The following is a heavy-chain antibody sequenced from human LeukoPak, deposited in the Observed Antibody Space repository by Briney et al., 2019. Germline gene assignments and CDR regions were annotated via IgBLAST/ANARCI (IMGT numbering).Heavy chain of an antibody. CDR1: AYTSTSYD. Sequence: ASVQVSSKASAYTSTSYDINWVRPATGQGREWRGWMNPNSVNTGYAQKSQGSVTMTRNTSISTAYMELSSLRSEDTAVYYCARGGGGPKEVVVAAIDYWGQGTLVTVSS. D-gene: IGHD2-15*01. CDR3: ARGGGGPKEVVVAAIDY. J-gene: IGHJ4*02. V-gene: IGHV1-8*01. CDR2: MNPNSVNT.